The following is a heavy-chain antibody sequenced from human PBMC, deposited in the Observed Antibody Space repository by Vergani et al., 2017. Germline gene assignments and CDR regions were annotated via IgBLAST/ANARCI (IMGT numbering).Heavy chain of an antibody. Sequence: QVQLQESGPGLVKPLETLSLTCTVSGDSVISTDYHWGWIRQPPGKGLEWIGSIDYSGCTSYNPSLESRISISFETPKNQFSLRLTSVTAADTAVYYCASKRGACRAAYCHSYDFWGPGTLVGVSS. CDR1: GDSVISTDYH. V-gene: IGHV4-39*01. CDR3: ASKRGACRAAYCHSYDF. CDR2: IDYSGCT. D-gene: IGHD2-15*01. J-gene: IGHJ4*02.